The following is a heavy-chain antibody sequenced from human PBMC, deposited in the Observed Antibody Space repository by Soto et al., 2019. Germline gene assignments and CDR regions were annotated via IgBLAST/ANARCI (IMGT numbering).Heavy chain of an antibody. CDR2: IISIFGTA. CDR1: GGTFSSYA. V-gene: IGHV1-69*06. CDR3: AREYYGSGSYYNVMGY. J-gene: IGHJ4*02. Sequence: ASVKVSCKASGGTFSSYAISWVRQAPGQGLEWMGGIISIFGTANYAQKFQGRVTITADKSTSTAYMELSSLRSEDTAVYYCAREYYGSGSYYNVMGYWGQGTLVTVSS. D-gene: IGHD3-10*01.